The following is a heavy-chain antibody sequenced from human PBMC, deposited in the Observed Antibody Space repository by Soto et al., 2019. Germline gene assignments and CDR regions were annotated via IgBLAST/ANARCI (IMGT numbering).Heavy chain of an antibody. J-gene: IGHJ4*02. CDR3: ARVADGYNYALSFDY. V-gene: IGHV4-4*07. CDR1: GGSISSYY. CDR2: IYTSGST. Sequence: SETLSLTCTASGGSISSYYWSWIRQPAGKGLEWIGRIYTSGSTNYNPSLKSRVTMSVDTSKNQFSLKLSSVTAADTAVYYCARVADGYNYALSFDYWGQGTLVTVSS. D-gene: IGHD5-12*01.